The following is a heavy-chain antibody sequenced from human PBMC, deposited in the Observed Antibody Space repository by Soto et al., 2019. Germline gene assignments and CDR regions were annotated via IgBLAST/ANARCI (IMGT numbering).Heavy chain of an antibody. Sequence: SETLSLTCTVSGGSISSGGYYWSWIRQHPGKGLEWIGYIYYSGSTYYNPSLESRVTISVDTSKNQFSLKLSSVTAADTAVYYCARGGYCSGGSCYLYWFDPWGQGTLVTVSS. V-gene: IGHV4-31*03. CDR3: ARGGYCSGGSCYLYWFDP. CDR1: GGSISSGGYY. J-gene: IGHJ5*02. D-gene: IGHD2-15*01. CDR2: IYYSGST.